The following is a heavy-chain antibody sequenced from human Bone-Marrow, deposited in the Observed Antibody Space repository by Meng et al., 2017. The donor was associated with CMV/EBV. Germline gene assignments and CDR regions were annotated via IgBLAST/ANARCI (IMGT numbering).Heavy chain of an antibody. CDR2: ISSNGTNK. Sequence: GEPLKISCGASGFTFSNHYMSWVRQAPGNGLEWISYISSNGTNKNYSDSVKGRFTISRDNAKNSLYLQMNSLRAEDTAVYYCATIEAIGPENLGDAFDIWGQGTMVTVSS. V-gene: IGHV3-11*06. CDR3: ATIEAIGPENLGDAFDI. J-gene: IGHJ3*02. CDR1: GFTFSNHY. D-gene: IGHD3-3*01.